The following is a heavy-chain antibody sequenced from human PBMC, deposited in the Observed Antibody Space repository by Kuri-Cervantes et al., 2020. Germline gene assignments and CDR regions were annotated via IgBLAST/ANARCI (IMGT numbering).Heavy chain of an antibody. CDR2: ISAYNGNT. CDR3: ARDSDSSGYRHSNAFDI. J-gene: IGHJ3*02. D-gene: IGHD3-22*01. V-gene: IGHV1-18*01. CDR1: SYTFTSYG. Sequence: ASVKVSCKASSYTFTSYGISWVRQAPGQGLEWMGWISAYNGNTNYAQKLQGRVTMTTDTSTSTAYMELRSLRSDDTAVYYCARDSDSSGYRHSNAFDIWGQGTMVTVSS.